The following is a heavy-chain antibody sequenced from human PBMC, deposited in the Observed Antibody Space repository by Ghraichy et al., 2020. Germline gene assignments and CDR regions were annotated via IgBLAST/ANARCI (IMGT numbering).Heavy chain of an antibody. Sequence: SCVASGFTFSSYDMHWVRQVTGKGLEWVSGIGTGGDTFYVDSVKGRFSISRENAKNSVYLQMNSLRVGDTAVYYCARGLAVAPHYFHYWGQGTLVTVSS. CDR2: IGTGGDT. CDR3: ARGLAVAPHYFHY. CDR1: GFTFSSYD. J-gene: IGHJ4*02. D-gene: IGHD2-2*01. V-gene: IGHV3-13*01.